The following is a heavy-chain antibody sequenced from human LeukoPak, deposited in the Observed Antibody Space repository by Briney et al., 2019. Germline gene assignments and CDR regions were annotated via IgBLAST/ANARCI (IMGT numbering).Heavy chain of an antibody. Sequence: GRSVRLAWAAAGFTFSDYYMRWIRQARGKGLGWVSYIRMGGSTIYYADCVDGRFTVSMNNAKNSLYLQMNSRRAEDRAVFCCARFPTLSYSRSFTFVTWGQGTLVTVSS. CDR2: IRMGGSTI. V-gene: IGHV3-11*01. D-gene: IGHD1-26*01. J-gene: IGHJ5*02. CDR1: GFTFSDYY. CDR3: ARFPTLSYSRSFTFVT.